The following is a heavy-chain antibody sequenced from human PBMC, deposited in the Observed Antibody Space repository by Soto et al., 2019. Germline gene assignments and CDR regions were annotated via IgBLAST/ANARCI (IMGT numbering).Heavy chain of an antibody. CDR2: ISSNSAYI. Sequence: GGSLRLSCAASEFTFSTYAMTWVRQAPGKGLEWVSTISSNSAYIYYTDALRGRFTISRDNAKNSLHLQMNSPRAEDTAVYYCTRDASRDSSARGWFDPWGPGTLVTVSS. CDR3: TRDASRDSSARGWFDP. V-gene: IGHV3-21*01. D-gene: IGHD6-13*01. CDR1: EFTFSTYA. J-gene: IGHJ5*02.